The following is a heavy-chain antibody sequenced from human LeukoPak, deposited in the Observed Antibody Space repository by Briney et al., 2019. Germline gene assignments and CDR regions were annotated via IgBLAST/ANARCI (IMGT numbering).Heavy chain of an antibody. J-gene: IGHJ3*02. D-gene: IGHD3-10*01. V-gene: IGHV3-7*03. CDR2: IKQDGSEK. Sequence: GGSLRLSCAASGFTFSSYWMSWVRQAPGKGLEGVANIKQDGSEKYYVDSVKGRFTISRDNAKNSLYLQMNSLRAEDTAVYYCARDRDYYGSGSYYRDTGAFDIWGQGTMVTVSS. CDR3: ARDRDYYGSGSYYRDTGAFDI. CDR1: GFTFSSYW.